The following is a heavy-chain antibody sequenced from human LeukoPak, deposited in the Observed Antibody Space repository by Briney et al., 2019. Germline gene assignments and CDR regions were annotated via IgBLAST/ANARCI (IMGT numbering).Heavy chain of an antibody. V-gene: IGHV1-8*01. CDR1: GYTFTSYD. D-gene: IGHD6-19*01. CDR2: MNPNSGNT. J-gene: IGHJ5*02. Sequence: ASVKVSCKASGYTFTSYDINWVRQATGQGLEWMGWMNPNSGNTGYAQKFQGRVTMTRNTSISTAYMELSSLRSEDTAVYYCARAVAGDNWFDPWGQGTLVTVSS. CDR3: ARAVAGDNWFDP.